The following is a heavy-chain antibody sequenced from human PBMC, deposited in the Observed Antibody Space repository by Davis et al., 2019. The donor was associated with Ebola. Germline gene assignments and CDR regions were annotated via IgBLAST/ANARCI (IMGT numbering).Heavy chain of an antibody. V-gene: IGHV4-30-2*01. Sequence: MPSETLSLTCAVSGGSISSGGYSWSWIRQPPGKGLEWIGYIYHSGSTYYNPSLKSRVTISVDTSKNQFSLKLSSVTAADTAVYYCARGLSRVATKYYYYYYGMDVWGQGTTVTVSS. CDR1: GGSISSGGYS. D-gene: IGHD5-12*01. J-gene: IGHJ6*02. CDR2: IYHSGST. CDR3: ARGLSRVATKYYYYYYGMDV.